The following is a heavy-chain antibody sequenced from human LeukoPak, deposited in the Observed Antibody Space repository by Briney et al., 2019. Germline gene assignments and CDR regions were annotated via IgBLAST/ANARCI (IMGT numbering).Heavy chain of an antibody. D-gene: IGHD6-13*01. CDR3: ARGSDSSSWYSPSDY. V-gene: IGHV1-2*02. Sequence: ASVEVSCKASGYTFTGYYMHWVRQAPGQGLEWMGWINPNSGATNSAQKFQGRAAMNRDTSISTAYMELSRLRSDDTAVYYCARGSDSSSWYSPSDYWGQGTLVTVSS. CDR2: INPNSGAT. J-gene: IGHJ4*02. CDR1: GYTFTGYY.